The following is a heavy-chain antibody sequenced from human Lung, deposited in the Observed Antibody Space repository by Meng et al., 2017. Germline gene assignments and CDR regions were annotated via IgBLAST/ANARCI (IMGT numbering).Heavy chain of an antibody. D-gene: IGHD4-11*01. CDR1: GGSFSDYY. Sequence: QVRLQQWGAGLLKPSETLSLTCVVSGGSFSDYYWSWIRQPPGKGLEWIGEINPSGSTNYNPSLESRATISVDTSQNNLSLKLSSVTAADSAVYYCARGPTTMAHDFDYWGQGTLVTVSS. J-gene: IGHJ4*02. CDR2: INPSGST. CDR3: ARGPTTMAHDFDY. V-gene: IGHV4-34*01.